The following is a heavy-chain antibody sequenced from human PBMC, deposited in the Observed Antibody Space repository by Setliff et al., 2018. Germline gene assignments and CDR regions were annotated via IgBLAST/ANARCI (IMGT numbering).Heavy chain of an antibody. CDR1: GGSISRYF. Sequence: PSETLSLTCTVSGGSISRYFWSWIRQSPGKGLELIASHYDSGSTNYNPSLKSRVTISVDTSKNQFSLKLNSVTAADTAVYYCARIITGTADIRDYWGQGTLVTVSS. J-gene: IGHJ4*02. V-gene: IGHV4-59*01. CDR3: ARIITGTADIRDY. CDR2: HYDSGST. D-gene: IGHD2-2*01.